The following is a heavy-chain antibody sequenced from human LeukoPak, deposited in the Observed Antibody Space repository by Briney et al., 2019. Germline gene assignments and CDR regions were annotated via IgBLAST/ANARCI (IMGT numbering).Heavy chain of an antibody. V-gene: IGHV3-74*01. J-gene: IGHJ3*02. CDR2: INKDATIT. CDR3: ARSGIGRGFDI. CDR1: AFSMNDFW. D-gene: IGHD2/OR15-2a*01. Sequence: PGGSLRLSCAASAFSMNDFWMHWVRQGPGKGLEWVSRINKDATITTYADSVKGRFTVSRDNVKNMVYLALNGIRGDDTAVYYCARSGIGRGFDIWGRGATVTVSS.